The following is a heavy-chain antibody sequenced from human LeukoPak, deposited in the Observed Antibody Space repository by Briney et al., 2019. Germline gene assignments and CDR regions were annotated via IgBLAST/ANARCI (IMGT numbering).Heavy chain of an antibody. Sequence: GRSLRLSCAASGFTFSSYAMHWGRQAPVKGLEYVSAISSNGGSTYYANSVKGRFTISRDNSKNTLYLQMGSLRAEDMAVYYCARGDGYNSVDYWGQGTLVTVSS. CDR1: GFTFSSYA. D-gene: IGHD5-24*01. CDR2: ISSNGGST. CDR3: ARGDGYNSVDY. J-gene: IGHJ4*02. V-gene: IGHV3-64*01.